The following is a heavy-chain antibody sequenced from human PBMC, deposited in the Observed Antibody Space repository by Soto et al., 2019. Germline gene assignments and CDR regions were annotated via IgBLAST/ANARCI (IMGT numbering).Heavy chain of an antibody. J-gene: IGHJ5*02. V-gene: IGHV3-30-3*01. CDR2: ISYDGSNK. D-gene: IGHD3-9*01. CDR3: ARDLLRYFDWFSGWFDP. Sequence: GGSLRLSCAASGFTFSSYAMHWVRQAPGKGLEWVAVISYDGSNKYYADSGKGRFTISRDNSKNTLYLQMNSLRAEDTAVYYCARDLLRYFDWFSGWFDPWGQGTLVTVSS. CDR1: GFTFSSYA.